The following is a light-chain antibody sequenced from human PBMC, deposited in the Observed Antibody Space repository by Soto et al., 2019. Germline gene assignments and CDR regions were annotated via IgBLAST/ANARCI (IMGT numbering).Light chain of an antibody. V-gene: IGKV1-39*01. J-gene: IGKJ2*01. CDR3: QQSYSAPQYT. Sequence: DIQMTQSPSSLSASVGDRVTITCQASQDISTHLTWFQQKPGKAPKLLIYAASSLQSGVPSRFSGSGSGTDFTLTISSLQPEDFATYYCQQSYSAPQYTFGQGTEVDIK. CDR1: QDISTH. CDR2: AAS.